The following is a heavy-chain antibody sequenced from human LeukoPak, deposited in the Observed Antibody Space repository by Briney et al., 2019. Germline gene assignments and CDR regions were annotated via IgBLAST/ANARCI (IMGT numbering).Heavy chain of an antibody. CDR3: AKWGDYDVLTGYYVSDF. V-gene: IGHV3-23*01. J-gene: IGHJ4*02. CDR2: ISGRSDNT. CDR1: GFIFSNYA. Sequence: GGSLRLSCAASGFIFSNYAMYWVRQAPGKGLEWASAISGRSDNTYYADSVKGRFTLSRDSSKNTLYLQMNSLRADDTAVYYCAKWGDYDVLTGYYVSDFWGQGTLVTVSS. D-gene: IGHD3-9*01.